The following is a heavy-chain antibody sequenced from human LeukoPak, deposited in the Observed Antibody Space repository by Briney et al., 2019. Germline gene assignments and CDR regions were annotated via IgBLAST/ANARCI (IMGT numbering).Heavy chain of an antibody. CDR2: ISAYNGNT. J-gene: IGHJ6*04. V-gene: IGHV1-18*04. CDR3: ARETVVVPAARLLYYYYGMDV. CDR1: GYTFTSYG. Sequence: GVSVKVSCKASGYTFTSYGISWVRQAPGQGLEWMGWISAYNGNTNYAQKLQGRVTMTTDTSTSTAYMELRSLRSDDTAVYYCARETVVVPAARLLYYYYGMDVWGKGTTVTVSS. D-gene: IGHD2-2*01.